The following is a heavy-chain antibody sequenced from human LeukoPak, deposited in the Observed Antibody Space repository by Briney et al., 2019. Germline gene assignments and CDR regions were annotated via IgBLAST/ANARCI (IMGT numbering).Heavy chain of an antibody. D-gene: IGHD5-18*01. J-gene: IGHJ4*02. V-gene: IGHV3-74*01. Sequence: PGGSLRLSCAASGFTFSSYWMHWVRQAPGKGLVWVSRINSDGSSTSYADSVKGRFTISRDNAKNTLYLQMNSLRAEDTAVYYCASLSGYSYGVDYRGQGTLVTVSS. CDR2: INSDGSST. CDR1: GFTFSSYW. CDR3: ASLSGYSYGVDY.